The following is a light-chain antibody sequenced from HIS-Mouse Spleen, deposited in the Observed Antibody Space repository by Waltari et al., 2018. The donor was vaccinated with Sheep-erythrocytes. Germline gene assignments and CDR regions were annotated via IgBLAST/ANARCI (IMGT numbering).Light chain of an antibody. CDR3: CSYAHSFTWL. J-gene: IGLJ3*02. CDR2: EGS. V-gene: IGLV2-23*01. Sequence: QSALTQPASVSGSPGQPITISCTGTSSDVGSYNLASWYQQHTGKAPKLMIYEGSKRPSGVSNRFSGSKSGNTASLTISGLQAEDEADYYCCSYAHSFTWLFGGGTKLSVL. CDR1: SSDVGSYNL.